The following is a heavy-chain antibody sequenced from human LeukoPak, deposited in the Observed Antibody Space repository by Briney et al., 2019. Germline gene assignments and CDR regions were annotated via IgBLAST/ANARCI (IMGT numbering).Heavy chain of an antibody. D-gene: IGHD6-19*01. CDR3: ARVPLPYSSGWYEEWDYYYYMDV. J-gene: IGHJ6*03. Sequence: GGSLRLSCAASGFTFSDYYMSWVRQAPGERLGWVSYISSSGSTIYYADSVKGRFTISRENAKNSLYVQMTSLRAEDTAVYYCARVPLPYSSGWYEEWDYYYYMDVWGKGTTVTASS. CDR1: GFTFSDYY. V-gene: IGHV3-11*04. CDR2: ISSSGSTI.